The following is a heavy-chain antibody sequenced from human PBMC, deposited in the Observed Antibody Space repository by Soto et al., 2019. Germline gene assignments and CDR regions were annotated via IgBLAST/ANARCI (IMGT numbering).Heavy chain of an antibody. V-gene: IGHV3-48*02. CDR1: GFTFSSYS. CDR3: ARESRFLEWLSLNWFDP. Sequence: GSLRLSCAASGFTFSSYSMNWVRQAPGKGLEWVSYISSSSSTIYYADSVKGRFTISRDNAKNSLCLQMNSLRDEDTAVYYCARESRFLEWLSLNWFDPWGQGTLVTVSS. D-gene: IGHD3-3*01. CDR2: ISSSSSTI. J-gene: IGHJ5*02.